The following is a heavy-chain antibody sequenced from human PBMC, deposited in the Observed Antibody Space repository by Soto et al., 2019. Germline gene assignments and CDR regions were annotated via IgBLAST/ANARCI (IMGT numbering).Heavy chain of an antibody. CDR3: ASVTTIWSN. CDR1: GYSSSNYY. J-gene: IGHJ4*02. D-gene: IGHD2-21*02. Sequence: QVQVVQSGAEVKEPGASVKVSCKASGYSSSNYYTHWVRQAPGQGLEWMGIVNPNGETTNYAQRFQGRGALTRDTSTNTDYMDLSRLTSDDTAIYFCASVTTIWSNWGQGTLVTVSS. CDR2: VNPNGETT. V-gene: IGHV1-46*01.